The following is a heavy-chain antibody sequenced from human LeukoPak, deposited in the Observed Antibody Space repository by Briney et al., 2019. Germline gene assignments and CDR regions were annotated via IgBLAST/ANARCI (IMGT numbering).Heavy chain of an antibody. CDR3: ASLTQISYDFWSGLEANDAFDI. CDR1: GQSFSDHY. J-gene: IGHJ3*02. V-gene: IGHV4-34*01. D-gene: IGHD3-3*01. Sequence: SETLSRTCAVFGQSFSDHYWSWIRQPPGKGLEWIGEINHSGSTNYNPSLKSRVTISVDTSKNQFSLKLSSVTAADTAVYYCASLTQISYDFWSGLEANDAFDIWGQGTMVTVSS. CDR2: INHSGST.